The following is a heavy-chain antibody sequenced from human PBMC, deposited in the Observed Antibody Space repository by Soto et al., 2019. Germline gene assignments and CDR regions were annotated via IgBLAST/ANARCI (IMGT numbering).Heavy chain of an antibody. Sequence: PSETLSLTCTVSGGSISSYYWSWIRQPPGKGLEWIGYIYYSGSTNYNPSLKSRVTISVDTSKNQFSLKLSSVTAADTAVYYCARGVDMVRGHYGMDVWGQGTTVTVSS. CDR2: IYYSGST. CDR1: GGSISSYY. D-gene: IGHD3-10*01. J-gene: IGHJ6*02. V-gene: IGHV4-59*01. CDR3: ARGVDMVRGHYGMDV.